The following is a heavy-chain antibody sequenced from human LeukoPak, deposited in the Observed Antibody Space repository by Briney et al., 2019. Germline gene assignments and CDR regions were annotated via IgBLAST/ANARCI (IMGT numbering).Heavy chain of an antibody. D-gene: IGHD4-23*01. CDR1: GYTLTELS. CDR3: AAEIYGGNTDCCTFDF. V-gene: IGHV1-24*01. CDR2: FDPEDGET. J-gene: IGHJ3*01. Sequence: ASVKVSCKVSGYTLTELSMHWVRQAPGKGLEWMGGFDPEDGETIYAQKFQGRVTMTEDTSTDTAYMELSSLGSEDTAVYYCAAEIYGGNTDCCTFDFWGPGTPVTVSS.